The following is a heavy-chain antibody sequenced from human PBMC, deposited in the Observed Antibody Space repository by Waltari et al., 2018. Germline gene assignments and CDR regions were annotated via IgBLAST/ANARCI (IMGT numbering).Heavy chain of an antibody. J-gene: IGHJ6*02. CDR2: IYSGGST. Sequence: EVQLVESGGGLIQPGGSLRLSCAASGFTVSSNYMSWVRQAPGKGREWVSVIYSGGSTYYADSVKGRFTISRDKSKNTLYLQMNSLRAEDTAVYYCARSGECSGGSCYDYYYYGMDVWGQGTTVTVSS. V-gene: IGHV3-53*01. CDR3: ARSGECSGGSCYDYYYYGMDV. CDR1: GFTVSSNY. D-gene: IGHD2-15*01.